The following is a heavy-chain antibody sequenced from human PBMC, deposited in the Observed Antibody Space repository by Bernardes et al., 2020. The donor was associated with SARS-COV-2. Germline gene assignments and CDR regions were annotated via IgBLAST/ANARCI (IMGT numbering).Heavy chain of an antibody. J-gene: IGHJ3*02. CDR3: ARDRNSFDDFWTDYYSGDVFDI. D-gene: IGHD3-3*01. CDR1: GFTFSSYN. CDR2: ISGSSSNT. V-gene: IGHV3-21*01. Sequence: GGSLRLSCAASGFTFSSYNMNWVRQAPGKGLEWVSCISGSSSNTYYADSVKGRFTISRDNAKNSLYLQINSLTAEDTAVYYCARDRNSFDDFWTDYYSGDVFDIWGQGTMVTVSS.